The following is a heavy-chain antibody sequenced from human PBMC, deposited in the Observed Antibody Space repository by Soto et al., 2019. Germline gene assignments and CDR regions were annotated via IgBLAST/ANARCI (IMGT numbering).Heavy chain of an antibody. CDR2: IYYSGST. V-gene: IGHV4-39*01. D-gene: IGHD4-17*01. J-gene: IGHJ4*02. Sequence: QLQLQESGPGLVKPSETLSLTCTVSGGSISSSSYYWGWIRQPPGKGLEWIGSIYYSGSTYYNPSLKSRVTISVDTSKNQFSLKLSSVTAADTAVYYCASHLTTVVRPYFDYWGQGTLVTVSS. CDR1: GGSISSSSYY. CDR3: ASHLTTVVRPYFDY.